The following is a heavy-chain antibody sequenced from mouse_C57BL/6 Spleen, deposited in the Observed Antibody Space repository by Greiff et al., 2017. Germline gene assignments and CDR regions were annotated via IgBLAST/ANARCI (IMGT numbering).Heavy chain of an antibody. V-gene: IGHV5-6*01. Sequence: EVKVVESGGDLVKPGGSLKLSCAASGFTFSSYGMSWVRQTPDKRLEWVATISSGGSYTYYPDSVKGRFTISRDNAKNTLYLQMSSLKSEDTAMYYCARQDYYGSSRGDYFDYWGQGTTLTVSS. D-gene: IGHD1-1*01. CDR1: GFTFSSYG. CDR2: ISSGGSYT. J-gene: IGHJ2*01. CDR3: ARQDYYGSSRGDYFDY.